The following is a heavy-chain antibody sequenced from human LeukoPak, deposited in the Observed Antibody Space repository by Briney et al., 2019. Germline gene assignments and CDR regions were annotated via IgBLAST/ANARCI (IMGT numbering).Heavy chain of an antibody. CDR2: ISAYNGNT. Sequence: GASVKVSCKASGYTFISYGISWVRQAPGQGLEWMGWISAYNGNTNYARKLQGRVTMTTDTSTSTAYMELRSLRSDDTAVYHCARDGRFGELSDYWGQGTLVTVSS. D-gene: IGHD3-10*01. CDR3: ARDGRFGELSDY. J-gene: IGHJ4*02. V-gene: IGHV1-18*01. CDR1: GYTFISYG.